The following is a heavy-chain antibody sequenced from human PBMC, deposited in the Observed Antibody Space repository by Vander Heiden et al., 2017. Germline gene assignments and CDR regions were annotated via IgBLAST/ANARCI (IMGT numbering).Heavy chain of an antibody. Sequence: EVQLVESGGGLIQPGGSLRLSCAASGFTVSSNYMSWVRQAPGKGLEWVSVIYSGGSTYDADSVKGRFTISRDNSKNTLYIQMNRMRAEDTAVYYFARDLRSGWSDYWGQGTMVTVYS. CDR3: ARDLRSGWSDY. CDR2: IYSGGST. CDR1: GFTVSSNY. V-gene: IGHV3-53*01. J-gene: IGHJ4*02. D-gene: IGHD6-19*01.